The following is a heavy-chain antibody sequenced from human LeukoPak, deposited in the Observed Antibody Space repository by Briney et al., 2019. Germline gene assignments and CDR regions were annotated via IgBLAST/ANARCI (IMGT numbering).Heavy chain of an antibody. CDR3: ARGHYYDSSGFLAEYFQH. D-gene: IGHD3-22*01. Sequence: GGSLRLSCAASEFTFSSYWMSWVRQAPGKGLEWVANIKQDGSEKYYVDSVKGRFTISRDNAKNSLYLQMNSLRAEDTAVYYCARGHYYDSSGFLAEYFQHWGQGTLVTVSS. CDR2: IKQDGSEK. V-gene: IGHV3-7*03. J-gene: IGHJ1*01. CDR1: EFTFSSYW.